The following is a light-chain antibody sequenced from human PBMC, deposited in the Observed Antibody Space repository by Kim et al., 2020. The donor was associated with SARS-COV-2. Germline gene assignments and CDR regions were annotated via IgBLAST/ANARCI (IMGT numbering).Light chain of an antibody. Sequence: VARGQTARMTCGGNNIGSKNVHWYQQKPGQAPVLVIYRDSNRPSGIPERFSGSNSGNTATLTISRAQAGDEADYYCQVWDSSSWVFGGGTQLTVL. V-gene: IGLV3-9*01. J-gene: IGLJ3*02. CDR3: QVWDSSSWV. CDR1: NIGSKN. CDR2: RDS.